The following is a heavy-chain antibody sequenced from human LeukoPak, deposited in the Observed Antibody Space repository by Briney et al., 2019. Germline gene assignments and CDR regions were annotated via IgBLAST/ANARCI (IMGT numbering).Heavy chain of an antibody. CDR3: ARGSMIRGRFDY. V-gene: IGHV4-59*01. CDR1: GGSISNYY. D-gene: IGHD3-10*01. CDR2: IFFSGSS. Sequence: SETLSRNCTVSGGSISNYYWSWIRQSPGQGLEWIGYIFFSGSSNYNPSLKSRVTISVDTSKNQFSLKLSSVTAADTAVYYCARGSMIRGRFDYWGQGTLVTVSS. J-gene: IGHJ4*02.